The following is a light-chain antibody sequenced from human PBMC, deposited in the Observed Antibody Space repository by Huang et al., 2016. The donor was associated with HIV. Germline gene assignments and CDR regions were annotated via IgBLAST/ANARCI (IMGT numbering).Light chain of an antibody. CDR3: QRCGTLFT. Sequence: EIILTQSPATLSLSPGERATLSCRASQSVSAGNLAWYQQKLGQAPRLHIYGASTRATCIPDRFTASGTGTNFTLTISRLEPEDLAVYYCQRCGTLFTFGQGTEVEIK. J-gene: IGKJ2*01. V-gene: IGKV3-20*01. CDR1: QSVSAGN. CDR2: GAS.